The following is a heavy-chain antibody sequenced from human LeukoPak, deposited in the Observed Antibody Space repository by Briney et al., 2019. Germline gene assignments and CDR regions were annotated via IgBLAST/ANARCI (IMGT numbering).Heavy chain of an antibody. J-gene: IGHJ6*03. D-gene: IGHD2-15*01. V-gene: IGHV3-21*01. CDR1: GFTFSSYS. CDR3: ARDRPYCSGGSCYHQSSLSYYYYYMDV. Sequence: GGSLRLSCAASGFTFSSYSMNWVRQAPGKGLEWVSSITSTGDYIYYADSVKGRVTISRDNAKTSLYLQMNSLRAEDTAVYYCARDRPYCSGGSCYHQSSLSYYYYYMDVWGKGTTVTVSS. CDR2: ITSTGDYI.